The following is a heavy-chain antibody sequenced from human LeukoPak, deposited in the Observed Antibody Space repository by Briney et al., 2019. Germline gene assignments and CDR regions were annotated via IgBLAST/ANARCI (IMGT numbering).Heavy chain of an antibody. J-gene: IGHJ5*02. CDR2: IYYSGST. CDR1: GGSISSGDYY. V-gene: IGHV4-39*01. D-gene: IGHD3-3*01. Sequence: PSQTLSLTCTVSGGSISSGDYYWGWIRQPPGKGLEWIGSIYYSGSTYYNPSLKSRVTISVDTSKNQFSLKLSSVTAADTAVYYCARHFYYDFWSGYYWPFWFDPWGQGTLVTVSS. CDR3: ARHFYYDFWSGYYWPFWFDP.